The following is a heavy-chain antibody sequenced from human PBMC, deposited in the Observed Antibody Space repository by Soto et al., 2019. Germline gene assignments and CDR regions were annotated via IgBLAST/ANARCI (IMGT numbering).Heavy chain of an antibody. CDR3: ARAIAAAGTVGTDGIDY. V-gene: IGHV1-18*01. CDR2: INTYNGNT. Sequence: QVQLVQSGAEVKKPGASVKVSCKTSGYTFTTYAINWVRQAPGQGLEWLGWINTYNGNTNYAQKLQDRVTMTTDTSTSTAYMELRSLRSDDTAVYYCARAIAAAGTVGTDGIDYWGQGTLVTVSS. CDR1: GYTFTTYA. J-gene: IGHJ4*02. D-gene: IGHD6-13*01.